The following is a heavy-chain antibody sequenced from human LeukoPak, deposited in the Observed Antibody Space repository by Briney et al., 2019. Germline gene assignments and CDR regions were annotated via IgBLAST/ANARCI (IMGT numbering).Heavy chain of an antibody. J-gene: IGHJ4*02. Sequence: PSETLSLTCTVSGGSISGYYWSWIRQPAGKGLEWIGRIYTSGSTNYNPSLKSRVTMSVDTSKNQFSLKLSSVTAADTAVYYCARDKYYYDSSGSIRFDYWGQGTLVTASS. V-gene: IGHV4-4*07. D-gene: IGHD3-22*01. CDR1: GGSISGYY. CDR2: IYTSGST. CDR3: ARDKYYYDSSGSIRFDY.